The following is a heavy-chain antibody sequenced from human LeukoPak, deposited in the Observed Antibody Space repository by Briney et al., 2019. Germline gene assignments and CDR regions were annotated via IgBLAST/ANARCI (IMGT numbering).Heavy chain of an antibody. J-gene: IGHJ4*02. D-gene: IGHD3-22*01. CDR3: ARERKQTEDSSGYYYYFDY. CDR2: IYYSGST. Sequence: SETLSLTCTVSGGSISSGDYYWSWIRQPPGKGLEWIGYIYYSGSTYYNPSLKSRVTISVDTSKNQFSLKLSSVTAADTAVYYCARERKQTEDSSGYYYYFDYWGQGTLVTVSS. CDR1: GGSISSGDYY. V-gene: IGHV4-30-4*01.